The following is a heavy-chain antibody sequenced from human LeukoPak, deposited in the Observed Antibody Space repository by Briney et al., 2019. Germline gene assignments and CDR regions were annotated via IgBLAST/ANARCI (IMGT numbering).Heavy chain of an antibody. D-gene: IGHD3-3*01. CDR2: ISGSGGST. J-gene: IGHJ4*02. Sequence: GGSLSLSCGASGFRFSSYAMSWVRQAPGKGLEWVSSISGSGGSTYYTDSVKGRFAISRDNSKSTLYLQMNSLGTDDTALYYCVKGGQNYDFWRFDYWGQGTLVTASS. CDR3: VKGGQNYDFWRFDY. CDR1: GFRFSSYA. V-gene: IGHV3-23*01.